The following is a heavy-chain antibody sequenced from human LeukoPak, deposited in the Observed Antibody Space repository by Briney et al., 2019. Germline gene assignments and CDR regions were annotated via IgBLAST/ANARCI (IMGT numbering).Heavy chain of an antibody. CDR2: ISGSGGST. CDR1: GFTFSSYA. J-gene: IGHJ4*02. V-gene: IGHV3-23*01. Sequence: GGSLRLSCAASGFTFSSYAMSWVRQAPGKGLEWVSAISGSGGSTYYADSVKGRFTISRDNSKNTLYLQMNSLRAEDTAVYYCATSYGGNPQYYFDYWGQGTLVTVSS. CDR3: ATSYGGNPQYYFDY. D-gene: IGHD4-23*01.